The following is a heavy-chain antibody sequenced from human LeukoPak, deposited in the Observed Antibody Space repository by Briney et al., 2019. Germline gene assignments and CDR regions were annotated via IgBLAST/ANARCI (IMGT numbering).Heavy chain of an antibody. CDR2: ISGSGGST. J-gene: IGHJ4*02. D-gene: IGHD2-21*02. CDR3: AKDAWRGYCGGDCYKFDY. CDR1: GFTFSSYA. V-gene: IGHV3-23*01. Sequence: GGSLRLSCAASGFTFSSYAMSWVRQAPGKGLEWVSAISGSGGSTYYADSVKGRFTISRDNSKNTLYLQMNSLRAEDAAVYYCAKDAWRGYCGGDCYKFDYWGQGTLVTVPS.